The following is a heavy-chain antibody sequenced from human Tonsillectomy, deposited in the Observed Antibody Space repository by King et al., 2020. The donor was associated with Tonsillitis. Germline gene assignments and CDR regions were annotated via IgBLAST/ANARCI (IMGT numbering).Heavy chain of an antibody. CDR2: IYPGDSES. Sequence: QLVQSGVEVKKPGESLKISCKGSGYRFTSYWIGWVRQMPGKGLEWMGIIYPGDSESRYRPTFQGQVTISADTSISTAYLQWSSLKASDTAMYYCARQVAGDWYFDLWGRGTLVTVSS. CDR1: GYRFTSYW. CDR3: ARQVAGDWYFDL. J-gene: IGHJ2*01. V-gene: IGHV5-51*03. D-gene: IGHD6-19*01.